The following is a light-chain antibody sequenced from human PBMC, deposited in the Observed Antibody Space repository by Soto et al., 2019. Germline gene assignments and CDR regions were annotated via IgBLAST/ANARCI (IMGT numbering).Light chain of an antibody. V-gene: IGLV2-8*01. CDR3: SSHEGSNTPFV. CDR1: SGDVGGDNY. J-gene: IGLJ1*01. Sequence: QSALTQPPSASGSPGQSVTISCTGTSGDVGGDNYVYWYQPHPGKAHKLMIYDVNKRPSGVPDRFSGSKSGNTASLTVPGLQAEEYADESCSSHEGSNTPFVFGTGTKVTVL. CDR2: DVN.